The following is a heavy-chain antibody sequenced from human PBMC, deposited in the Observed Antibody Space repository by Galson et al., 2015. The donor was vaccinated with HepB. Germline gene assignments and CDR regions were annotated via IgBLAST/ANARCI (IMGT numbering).Heavy chain of an antibody. J-gene: IGHJ3*01. CDR3: ARGGKFKRYSYDSEAFDV. D-gene: IGHD5-18*01. Sequence: ETLSLTCAVYGGSFSGYYWSWIRQPPGKGLEWIGEINHSGFTNYNPSLKSRVTISVDTSKNQFSLKLSSVTAADTAVYFCARGGKFKRYSYDSEAFDVWGQGTMVTVSS. CDR1: GGSFSGYY. V-gene: IGHV4-34*01. CDR2: INHSGFT.